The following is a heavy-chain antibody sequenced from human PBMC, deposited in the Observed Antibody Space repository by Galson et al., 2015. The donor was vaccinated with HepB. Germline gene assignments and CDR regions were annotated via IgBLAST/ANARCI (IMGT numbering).Heavy chain of an antibody. CDR3: ASGQYYYDSSGYYYFDY. V-gene: IGHV1-69*13. D-gene: IGHD3-22*01. CDR1: GGTFSSYA. J-gene: IGHJ4*02. CDR2: IIPMFGTT. Sequence: SVKVSCKASGGTFSSYAISWVRQAPGQGLEWMGGIIPMFGTTNYAQTFQGRVTITADESTTTAYLDLSSLRSEDTAVYYCASGQYYYDSSGYYYFDYWGQGTLVTVSS.